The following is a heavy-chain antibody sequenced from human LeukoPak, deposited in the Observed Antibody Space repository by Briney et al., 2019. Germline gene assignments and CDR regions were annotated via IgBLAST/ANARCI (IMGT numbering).Heavy chain of an antibody. CDR3: ARGLGGTHHYDSTDWFDP. CDR2: IYYSGST. J-gene: IGHJ5*02. D-gene: IGHD3-22*01. V-gene: IGHV4-59*01. CDR1: GGSISSYY. Sequence: PSETLSLTCTVSGGSISSYYWSWIRQPPGKGLEWIGYIYYSGSTNYNPSLKSRVTISVDTSKNQFSLKLSSVTAADTAVYYCARGLGGTHHYDSTDWFDPWGQGTLVTVSS.